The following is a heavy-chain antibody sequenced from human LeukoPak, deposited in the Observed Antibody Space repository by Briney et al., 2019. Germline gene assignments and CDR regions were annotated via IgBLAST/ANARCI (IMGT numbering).Heavy chain of an antibody. D-gene: IGHD1-26*01. CDR2: LSGTGGST. CDR1: GFTFSNYA. Sequence: SGGSLRLSCAASGFTFSNYAMSWVRQAPGKGLEWVSTLSGTGGSTYYADSVKGRFTISRDNSKNTLYLQVSSLRAEDTAVYYCAKGGKWDVTPFDYWGQGTLVTVSS. J-gene: IGHJ4*02. V-gene: IGHV3-23*01. CDR3: AKGGKWDVTPFDY.